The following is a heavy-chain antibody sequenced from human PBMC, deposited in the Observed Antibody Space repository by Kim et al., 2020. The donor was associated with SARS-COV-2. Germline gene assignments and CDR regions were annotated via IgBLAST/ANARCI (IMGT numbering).Heavy chain of an antibody. J-gene: IGHJ4*02. V-gene: IGHV1-3*01. CDR1: GYTFTTYI. D-gene: IGHD4-17*01. CDR2: INADNDNT. CDR3: ARSVTTDYYFDN. Sequence: ASVKVSCKASGYTFTTYIIHWVRQAPGQGLEWMGWINADNDNTKYSQNFQGRVTITRDTSATTAYMDLFSLRSEDTAVYYCARSVTTDYYFDNWGQGTLVTVSS.